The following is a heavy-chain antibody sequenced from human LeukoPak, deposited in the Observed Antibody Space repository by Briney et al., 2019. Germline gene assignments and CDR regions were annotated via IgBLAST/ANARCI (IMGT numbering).Heavy chain of an antibody. CDR3: ARSIAAAGTDAFDI. D-gene: IGHD6-13*01. V-gene: IGHV3-33*01. CDR1: GFTFSSYG. J-gene: IGHJ3*02. Sequence: GRSLRLSCAASGFTFSSYGMHWVRQAPGKGLEWVAVIWYDGSNKYYADSVKGRFTISRDNSKNTLYMQMNSLRAEDTAVYYCARSIAAAGTDAFDIWGQGTMVTVS. CDR2: IWYDGSNK.